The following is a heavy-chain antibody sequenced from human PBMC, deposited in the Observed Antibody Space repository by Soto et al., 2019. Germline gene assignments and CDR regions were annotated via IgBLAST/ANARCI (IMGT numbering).Heavy chain of an antibody. V-gene: IGHV4-59*01. D-gene: IGHD4-17*01. CDR1: GGSISSYY. Sequence: SETLSLTCTVSGGSISSYYWSWIRQPPGKGLEWIGYIYYSGSTNYNPSLKSRVTISVDTSKNQFSLKLSSVTAADTAVYYCARVPVDDYGDYGAFDYWGQGTLVTVSS. J-gene: IGHJ4*02. CDR3: ARVPVDDYGDYGAFDY. CDR2: IYYSGST.